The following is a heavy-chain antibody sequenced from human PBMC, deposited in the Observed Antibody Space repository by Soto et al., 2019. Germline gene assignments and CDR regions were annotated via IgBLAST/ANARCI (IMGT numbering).Heavy chain of an antibody. Sequence: SVKVSCKASGYTFTYCSLHWLQQAPGQGLERMRWITLYNGNTNYAKKFQGRVTITRDMSLRTAYIELSSLRSEDSAVYYWARSPIAVAPNFDYWGQGTLVTVSS. D-gene: IGHD6-19*01. CDR2: ITLYNGNT. CDR1: GYTFTYCS. CDR3: ARSPIAVAPNFDY. V-gene: IGHV1-45*02. J-gene: IGHJ4*02.